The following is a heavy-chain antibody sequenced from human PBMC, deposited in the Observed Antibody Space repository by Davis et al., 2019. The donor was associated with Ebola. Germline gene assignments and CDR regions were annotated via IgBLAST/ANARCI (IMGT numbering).Heavy chain of an antibody. CDR2: INPSGGST. CDR3: ARGARDIGVVVAATPFDY. J-gene: IGHJ4*02. D-gene: IGHD2-15*01. CDR1: GYTFTRYY. Sequence: AASVQVSCKASGYTFTRYYMHWVRQAPGQGLEWMGIINPSGGSTSNAQKLEGRVTMTRDTSTSTVYMELSSLRSEETAVYYCARGARDIGVVVAATPFDYWGQGTLVTVSS. V-gene: IGHV1-46*04.